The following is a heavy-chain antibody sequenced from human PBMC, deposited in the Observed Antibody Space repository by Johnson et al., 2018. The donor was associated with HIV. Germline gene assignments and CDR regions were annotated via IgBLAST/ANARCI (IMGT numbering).Heavy chain of an antibody. CDR2: ISYDGSNK. D-gene: IGHD6-19*01. V-gene: IGHV3-30*04. Sequence: QVQLVESGGGVVQPGRSLRLSCAASGFTFSSYAMHWVRQAPGKGLEWVAVISYDGSNKYYADSVKGRFTISRDNSKNTLYLQMNSLRAEDTAVYYCAGPMAVAGGGAFDIWGQGTMVTVSS. CDR1: GFTFSSYA. J-gene: IGHJ3*02. CDR3: AGPMAVAGGGAFDI.